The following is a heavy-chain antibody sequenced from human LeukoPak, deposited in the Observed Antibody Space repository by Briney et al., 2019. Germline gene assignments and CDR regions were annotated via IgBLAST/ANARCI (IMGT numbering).Heavy chain of an antibody. CDR3: AREYSSHQIFDQ. V-gene: IGHV3-21*01. CDR2: ITSRGRSM. CDR1: GFTLSSYA. D-gene: IGHD6-13*01. J-gene: IGHJ4*02. Sequence: KPGGSLRLSCAASGFTLSSYAMNWVRQAPGKGLDWVSSITSRGRSMFYADSLKGRFTISRDNAKNSLYLQSDSLRAEDTAVYYYAREYSSHQIFDQWGERPPVTVSS.